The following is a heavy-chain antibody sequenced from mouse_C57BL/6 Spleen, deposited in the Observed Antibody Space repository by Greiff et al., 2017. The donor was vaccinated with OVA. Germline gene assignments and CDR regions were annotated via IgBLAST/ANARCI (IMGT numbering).Heavy chain of an antibody. V-gene: IGHV1-52*01. CDR3: ARGYYGSSRAY. Sequence: QVQLQQPGAELVRPGSSVKLSCKASGYTFTSYWMHWVKQRPIQGLEWIGNIDPSDSETHYNQKFKDKATLTVDKSSSTAYMQLSSLTSEDSAVYYCARGYYGSSRAYWGQGTLVTVSA. D-gene: IGHD1-1*01. CDR1: GYTFTSYW. CDR2: IDPSDSET. J-gene: IGHJ3*01.